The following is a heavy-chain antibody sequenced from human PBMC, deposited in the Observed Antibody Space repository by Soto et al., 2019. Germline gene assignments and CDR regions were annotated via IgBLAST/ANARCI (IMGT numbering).Heavy chain of an antibody. CDR1: GISLNTHS. V-gene: IGHV3-23*01. Sequence: GGSLRLSCAASGISLNTHSMSWVRQAPGKGLEWVSAISASGGDTYHADSVKGRFTISRDNSIDTLYLQMSSLRTEHTALYCCARPRGYGIFDAYDIWGQGAMVTVSS. D-gene: IGHD4-17*01. CDR3: ARPRGYGIFDAYDI. CDR2: ISASGGDT. J-gene: IGHJ3*02.